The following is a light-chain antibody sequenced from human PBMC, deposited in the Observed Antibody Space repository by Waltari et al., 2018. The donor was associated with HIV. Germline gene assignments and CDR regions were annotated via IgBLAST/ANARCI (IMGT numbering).Light chain of an antibody. CDR2: EVI. CDR3: CSYAGTYTYVL. V-gene: IGLV2-11*01. J-gene: IGLJ3*02. CDR1: SRDVGGYAS. Sequence: QSALTQPRSVSGSPGQSVTISCTGTSRDVGGYASVSWYLQHPGKVPKLIMYEVIKRPSGVPDLFSVSKAGNTASLTISGRQTDDEADYFCCSYAGTYTYVLFGGGTKLTVL.